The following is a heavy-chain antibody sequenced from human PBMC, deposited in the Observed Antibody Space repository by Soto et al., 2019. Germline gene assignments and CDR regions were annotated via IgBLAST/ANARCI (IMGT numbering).Heavy chain of an antibody. V-gene: IGHV4-39*01. Sequence: SETLSLTCTVSGGSISSSSYYWGWIRQPPGKGLEWIGSIYYSGSTYYNPSLKSRVTISVDTSKNQFSLKLSSVPAADTAVYYCARQRTSGWFDPWGQGTLVTVSS. CDR2: IYYSGST. CDR1: GGSISSSSYY. J-gene: IGHJ5*02. CDR3: ARQRTSGWFDP.